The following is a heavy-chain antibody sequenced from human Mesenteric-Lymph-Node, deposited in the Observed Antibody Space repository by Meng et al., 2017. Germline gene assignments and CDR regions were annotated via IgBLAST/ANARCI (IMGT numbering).Heavy chain of an antibody. J-gene: IGHJ6*02. D-gene: IGHD1-1*01. CDR1: GFTFSIYG. CDR2: INNDGSAT. V-gene: IGHV3-21*06. Sequence: GESLKISCTASGFTFSIYGMSWVRQAPGKGLEWVSAINNDGSATYYADSVKGRFTISRDNVENTLYLQMNSLRGEDTALYFCARPTTSGDGLDVWGQGTTVTVSS. CDR3: ARPTTSGDGLDV.